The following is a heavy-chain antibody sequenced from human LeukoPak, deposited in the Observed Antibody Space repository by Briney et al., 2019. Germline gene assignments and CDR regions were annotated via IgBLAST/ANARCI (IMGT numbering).Heavy chain of an antibody. CDR3: ARSDEYSSSWYSYFDC. Sequence: GASVKVSCKASGGTFSSYAISWVRQAPGQGLEWMGRIIPIPGIANYAQKFQGRVTITADKSTSTAYMELSSLRSEDTAVYYCARSDEYSSSWYSYFDCWGQGTLVTVSS. D-gene: IGHD6-13*01. CDR2: IIPIPGIA. CDR1: GGTFSSYA. J-gene: IGHJ4*02. V-gene: IGHV1-69*04.